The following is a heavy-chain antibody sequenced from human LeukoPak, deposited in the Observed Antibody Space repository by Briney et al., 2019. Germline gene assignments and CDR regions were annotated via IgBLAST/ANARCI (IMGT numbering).Heavy chain of an antibody. D-gene: IGHD3-22*01. V-gene: IGHV3-23*01. J-gene: IGHJ4*02. Sequence: GSLRLSCAASGFTFSSYTMNWVRQARGQGLEWVSAISGSGGSTYYADSVKGRFTISRDNSKNTLYLQMNSLRAEDTAVYYCAKDPYYYDSSGYYYDYWGQGTLVTVSS. CDR1: GFTFSSYT. CDR2: ISGSGGST. CDR3: AKDPYYYDSSGYYYDY.